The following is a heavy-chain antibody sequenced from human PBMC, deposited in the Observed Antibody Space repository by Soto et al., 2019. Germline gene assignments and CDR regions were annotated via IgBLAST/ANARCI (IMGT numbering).Heavy chain of an antibody. CDR3: AKDSSGTLFPDYY. V-gene: IGHV3-23*01. D-gene: IGHD3-3*01. J-gene: IGHJ4*02. CDR1: GFTFSSYA. Sequence: PGGSLRLSCAASGFTFSSYAMSWVRQAPGKGLEWVSSISGSGGSSYYADSVKGRFTISRDNSKNTLYLQMNSLRAEDTAIYYCAKDSSGTLFPDYYWGQGTLVTVSS. CDR2: ISGSGGSS.